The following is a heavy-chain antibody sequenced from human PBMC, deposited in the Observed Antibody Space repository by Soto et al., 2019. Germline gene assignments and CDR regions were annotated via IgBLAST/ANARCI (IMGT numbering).Heavy chain of an antibody. CDR3: AREREFSAHYDILTGYYHQWGFDY. D-gene: IGHD3-9*01. CDR1: GDSVSSNSAA. CDR2: TYYRSKWYN. V-gene: IGHV6-1*01. Sequence: SQTLSLTCAISGDSVSSNSAAWNWIRQSPSRGLEWLGRTYYRSKWYNDYAVSVKSRITINPDTSKNQFSLQLNSVTPEDTAVYYCAREREFSAHYDILTGYYHQWGFDYWGQGTLVTVSS. J-gene: IGHJ4*02.